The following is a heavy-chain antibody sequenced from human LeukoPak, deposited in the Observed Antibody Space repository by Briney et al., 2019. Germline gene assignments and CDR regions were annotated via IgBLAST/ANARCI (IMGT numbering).Heavy chain of an antibody. V-gene: IGHV4-38-2*01. J-gene: IGHJ5*02. CDR3: ARRDTYSDFWSGYHNWFDP. Sequence: SETLSLTCAVSGYSISSGYYWGWIRQPPGKGLEWIGSIYDSGSTYYNPSLKSRVTISVDTSKNQFSLKLSSVTAADTAVYYCARRDTYSDFWSGYHNWFDPWGQGTLVTVSS. CDR1: GYSISSGYY. CDR2: IYDSGST. D-gene: IGHD3-3*01.